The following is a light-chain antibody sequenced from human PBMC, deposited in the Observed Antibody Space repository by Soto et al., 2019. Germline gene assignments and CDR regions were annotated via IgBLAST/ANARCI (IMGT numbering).Light chain of an antibody. CDR2: KAS. V-gene: IGKV1-5*03. CDR3: QNYNSYSEA. J-gene: IGKJ1*01. CDR1: QTISSW. Sequence: DIQMTQSPSTLSGSVGDRVTITCRASQTISSWLAWYQQKPGKAPKLLIYKASTLKSGVPSRFSGSGSGTEFTLTISSLQPDDFATYYCQNYNSYSEAFGHGTKVDI.